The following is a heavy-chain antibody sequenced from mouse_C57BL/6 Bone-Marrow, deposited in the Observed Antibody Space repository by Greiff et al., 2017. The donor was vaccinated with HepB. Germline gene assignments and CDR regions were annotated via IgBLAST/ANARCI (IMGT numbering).Heavy chain of an antibody. CDR1: GFSLSTFGMG. CDR3: ARMPAQATHFDY. D-gene: IGHD3-2*02. Sequence: QVTLKESGPGILQPSQTLSLTCSFSGFSLSTFGMGVGRIRQPSGKGLEWLAHIWWDDDKYYNPALKSRLTISNDTSKNQVFLKIANVDTADTATYYCARMPAQATHFDYWGQGTTLTVSS. V-gene: IGHV8-8*01. J-gene: IGHJ2*01. CDR2: IWWDDDK.